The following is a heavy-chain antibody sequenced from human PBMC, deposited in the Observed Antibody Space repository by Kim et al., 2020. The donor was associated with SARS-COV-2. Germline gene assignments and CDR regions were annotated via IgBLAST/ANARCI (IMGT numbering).Heavy chain of an antibody. CDR3: ARVDLRFGWFDP. J-gene: IGHJ5*02. D-gene: IGHD3-10*01. CDR1: GGSISSGGYY. CDR2: IYYSGST. Sequence: SETLSLTCTVSGGSISSGGYYWSWIRQHPGKGLEWIGYIYYSGSTYYNPSLKSRVTISVDTSKNQFSLKLSSVTAADTAVYYCARVDLRFGWFDPWGQGTLVTVSS. V-gene: IGHV4-31*03.